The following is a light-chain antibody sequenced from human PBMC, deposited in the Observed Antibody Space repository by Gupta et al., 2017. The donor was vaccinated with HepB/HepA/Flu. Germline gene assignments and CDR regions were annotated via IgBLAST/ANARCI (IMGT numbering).Light chain of an antibody. CDR2: GDG. CDR3: QVWDSSSEHVV. Sequence: SYVLTQPPSVPVAPGMPARITCGGNNIGGKSVQWYQQKAGQAPALVVYGDGDRPSGIPERFSGSNSGNTATLTITRVEAGDEADYYCQVWDSSSEHVVFGGGTKLTVL. CDR1: NIGGKS. V-gene: IGLV3-21*03. J-gene: IGLJ2*01.